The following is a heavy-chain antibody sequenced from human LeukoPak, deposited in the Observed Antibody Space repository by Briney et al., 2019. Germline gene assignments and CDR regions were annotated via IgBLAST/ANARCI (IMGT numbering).Heavy chain of an antibody. J-gene: IGHJ6*03. V-gene: IGHV4-39*07. CDR2: IQYTGTT. CDR1: GGSIRSSSYN. D-gene: IGHD1-26*01. Sequence: PSETLSLTCTVSGGSIRSSSYNWGWIRQPPGKGLEWIGSIQYTGTTFYNPSLKSRVTISLDTSKNQFSLKVSSVTAADTAVFYCARTGGSFYLYYYMDVWGKGTTVTVSS. CDR3: ARTGGSFYLYYYMDV.